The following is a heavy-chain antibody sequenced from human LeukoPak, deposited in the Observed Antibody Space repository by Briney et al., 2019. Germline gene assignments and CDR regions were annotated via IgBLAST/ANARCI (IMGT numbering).Heavy chain of an antibody. V-gene: IGHV3-23*01. CDR1: GFTFNNYA. J-gene: IGHJ4*02. CDR3: ARDQAIFINDY. Sequence: PGGSLRLSCVASGFTFNNYAMSWVRQAPGKGLEWVSGITGSGDTTYYADSVKGRFTISRDNAKNSLYLQMNSLRAEDTAVYYCARDQAIFINDYWGQGTLVTVSS. D-gene: IGHD3-3*02. CDR2: ITGSGDTT.